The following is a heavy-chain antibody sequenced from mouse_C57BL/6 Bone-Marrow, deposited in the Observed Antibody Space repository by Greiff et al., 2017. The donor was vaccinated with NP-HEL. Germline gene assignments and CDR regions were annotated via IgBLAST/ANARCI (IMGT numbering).Heavy chain of an antibody. Sequence: QVQLKQSGAELVKPGASVKLSCKASGYTFTSYWMHWVKQRPGRGLEWIGRIDPNSGGTKYNEKFKSKATLTVDKPSSTAYMQLSSLTSEDSAVYYCARHYGSYFDYWGQGTTLTVSS. D-gene: IGHD1-1*01. CDR1: GYTFTSYW. CDR2: IDPNSGGT. CDR3: ARHYGSYFDY. J-gene: IGHJ2*01. V-gene: IGHV1-72*01.